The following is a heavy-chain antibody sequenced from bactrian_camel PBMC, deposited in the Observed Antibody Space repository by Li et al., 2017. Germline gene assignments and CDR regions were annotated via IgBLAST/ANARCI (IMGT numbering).Heavy chain of an antibody. V-gene: IGHV3S40*01. D-gene: IGHD6*01. J-gene: IGHJ7*01. CDR2: IARDGGTT. CDR1: GFTFRNYD. Sequence: VQLVESGGGLVQPGGSLRVSCAASGFTFRNYDMTRVRQAPGKGLEWVSSIARDGGTTYYADAKKGRFTISRDNAKNTLYLQMNSLNTEDTAIYYCTRDVAGNYYGLDYWGKGTQVTVS.